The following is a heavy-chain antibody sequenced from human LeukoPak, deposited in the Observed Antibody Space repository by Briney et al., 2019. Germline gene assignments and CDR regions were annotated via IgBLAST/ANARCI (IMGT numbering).Heavy chain of an antibody. V-gene: IGHV3-53*01. Sequence: PGGSLRLSCAASGFTVSTKYMSWVRQSPVKGLEWVSITYSGGVTYYADSVRGRFTISRDNSKNTMDPQMDSLRADDTAIYYCAREKSRGGDFYGMDVWGQGTTVTVSS. CDR1: GFTVSTKY. CDR2: TYSGGVT. J-gene: IGHJ6*02. D-gene: IGHD2-15*01. CDR3: AREKSRGGDFYGMDV.